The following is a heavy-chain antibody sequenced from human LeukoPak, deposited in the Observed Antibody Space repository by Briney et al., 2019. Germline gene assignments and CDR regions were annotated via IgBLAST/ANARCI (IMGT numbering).Heavy chain of an antibody. CDR1: GFTFSSYG. J-gene: IGHJ4*02. V-gene: IGHV3-33*01. Sequence: GGSLRLSCAASGFTFSSYGMHWVRQAPGKGLEWVAVIWYDGSNKYYADSVKGRFTISRDNSRNTVYLQMNSLRAEDTAVYYCATEAWKDWGQGTLVTVSS. CDR3: ATEAWKD. CDR2: IWYDGSNK. D-gene: IGHD1-1*01.